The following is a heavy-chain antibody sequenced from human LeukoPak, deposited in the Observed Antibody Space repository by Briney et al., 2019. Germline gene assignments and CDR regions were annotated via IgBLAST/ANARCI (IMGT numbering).Heavy chain of an antibody. D-gene: IGHD3-22*01. CDR1: GYTFTSYY. CDR3: ARDHQNYYDSSGTPDY. Sequence: ASVKVSCKASGYTFTSYYMHWVRQAPGQGLEWMGIINPSGGSTSYAQKFQGRVTMTRDTSTSTVYMELSSLRSEDTAVYYCARDHQNYYDSSGTPDYWGQGTLVTVFS. J-gene: IGHJ4*02. CDR2: INPSGGST. V-gene: IGHV1-46*01.